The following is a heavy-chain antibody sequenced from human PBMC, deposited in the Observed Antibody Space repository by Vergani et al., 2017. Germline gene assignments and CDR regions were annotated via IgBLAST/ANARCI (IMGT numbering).Heavy chain of an antibody. V-gene: IGHV3-49*04. Sequence: EVQLVESGGGLVPPGRSLRLSCAASGFSFGDYAMTWVRQAPGKGLEWVAFIRNKAYGGTTEYAASVKGRFTISRDDSKRLAYLHVGGLKTEDTAVYFCSRGRGYSFGYSDYWGQGTLVTVSS. J-gene: IGHJ4*02. CDR2: IRNKAYGGTT. CDR3: SRGRGYSFGYSDY. CDR1: GFSFGDYA. D-gene: IGHD5-18*01.